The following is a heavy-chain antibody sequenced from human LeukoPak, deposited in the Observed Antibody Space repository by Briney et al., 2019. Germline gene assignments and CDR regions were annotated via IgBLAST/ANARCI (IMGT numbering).Heavy chain of an antibody. Sequence: PGGSLRLSCAASGITFSNLGMAWVRQAPGKGLEWVSTVGPTGVDTYYADSVKGRFTISRDNSKGTLHLQMNTLRVEDTAVYYCATTPSTTPPDYWGQGTLVTVSS. CDR2: VGPTGVDT. CDR1: GITFSNLG. J-gene: IGHJ4*02. CDR3: ATTPSTTPPDY. D-gene: IGHD1-14*01. V-gene: IGHV3-23*01.